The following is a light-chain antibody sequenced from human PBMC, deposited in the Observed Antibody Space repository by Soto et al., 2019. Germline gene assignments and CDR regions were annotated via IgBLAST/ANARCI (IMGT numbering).Light chain of an antibody. CDR1: QTISSW. J-gene: IGKJ1*01. CDR3: QQSYSTPRT. Sequence: IQLTQSPSTLSASVGDRVTITCRASQTISSWLAWYQQKPGKAPKLLIYAASSLQSGVPSRFSGSESETDFTLTISSLQPEDFATYYCQQSYSTPRTFGQGTKVDIK. CDR2: AAS. V-gene: IGKV1-39*01.